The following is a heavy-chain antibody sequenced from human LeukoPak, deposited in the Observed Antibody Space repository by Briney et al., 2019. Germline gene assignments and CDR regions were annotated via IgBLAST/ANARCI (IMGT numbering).Heavy chain of an antibody. CDR2: INRDGSGI. V-gene: IGHV3-74*01. J-gene: IGHJ4*02. CDR1: VFTFSSHD. Sequence: GRSLRLSCAVSVFTFSSHDMHWVRQAPGKGLVWSSRINRDGSGITYADSVKGRFTISRDNAKSILYLQMNSLRAEDTAVYYCANTGYNYEFDYWGQGNLVTVSS. CDR3: ANTGYNYEFDY. D-gene: IGHD5-18*01.